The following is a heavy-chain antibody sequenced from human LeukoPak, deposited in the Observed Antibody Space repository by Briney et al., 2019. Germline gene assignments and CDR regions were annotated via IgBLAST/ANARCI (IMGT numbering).Heavy chain of an antibody. Sequence: SETLSLTCTVSGGSISSSSTYWGWIRQPPGKGLEWIGSIYYSGSTYYSPSLKSRITISVDTSKNQFYLKLSSVTAADTAVYYCASQYDSSGYYYFDYWGQGTLVTVSS. J-gene: IGHJ4*02. CDR3: ASQYDSSGYYYFDY. CDR1: GGSISSSSTY. D-gene: IGHD3-22*01. CDR2: IYYSGST. V-gene: IGHV4-39*01.